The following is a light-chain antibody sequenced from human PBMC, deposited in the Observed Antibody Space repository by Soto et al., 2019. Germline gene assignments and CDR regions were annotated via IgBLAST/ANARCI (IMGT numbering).Light chain of an antibody. CDR1: IIDVGGYNY. J-gene: IGLJ1*01. Sequence: QSALTQPASVSGSPGQSITISCTGTIIDVGGYNYVSWYQQHPGKAPKLMIYEVSNRPAGVSNRFSGSKSGNTASLTISGLQAEDEADYYCSSYTSSSIDYVFVTGTKVTVL. CDR2: EVS. CDR3: SSYTSSSIDYV. V-gene: IGLV2-14*01.